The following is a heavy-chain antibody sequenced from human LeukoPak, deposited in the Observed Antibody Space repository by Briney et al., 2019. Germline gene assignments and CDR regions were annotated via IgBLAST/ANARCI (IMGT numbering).Heavy chain of an antibody. D-gene: IGHD5-18*01. V-gene: IGHV3-66*01. CDR1: GFTFSIYG. Sequence: QPGESLTLSCAASGFTFSIYGMSWVRQPPGKGLEWVAFIDSTGRTYYADSVKGRFTIHRDNSRNTLYLQMNSLRVEDTAVYYCARRERLRYSYGRGTLDIWGQGTMVTVSS. CDR2: IDSTGRT. CDR3: ARRERLRYSYGRGTLDI. J-gene: IGHJ3*02.